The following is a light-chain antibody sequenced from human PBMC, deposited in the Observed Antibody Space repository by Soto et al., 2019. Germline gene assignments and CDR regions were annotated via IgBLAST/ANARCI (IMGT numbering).Light chain of an antibody. V-gene: IGLV2-14*01. CDR3: SSYTTRSTLV. J-gene: IGLJ7*01. CDR1: SSDVGAYDF. CDR2: DVT. Sequence: QSVLTQPASVSGSPGQSITISCTGTSSDVGAYDFVSWYQHSPGKAPQLVTFDVTHRPPGISDRFSGSKSANTASLTISGLQAADEAFYYCSSYTTRSTLVFGGGTQLTVL.